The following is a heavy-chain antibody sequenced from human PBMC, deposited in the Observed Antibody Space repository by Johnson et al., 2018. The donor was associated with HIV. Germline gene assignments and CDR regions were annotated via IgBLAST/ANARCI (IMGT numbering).Heavy chain of an antibody. CDR1: GFTFSRYA. CDR3: ARDKRRWELLRDAFDI. J-gene: IGHJ3*02. CDR2: ISYDGSNK. Sequence: QVQLVESGGGVVQPGRYLRLSCAASGFTFSRYAMHWVRQAPGKGLEWVTVISYDGSNKYYADSVKGRFTISRDNSKNTLYLKMKSLRAEDTAVYYCARDKRRWELLRDAFDIWGQGTMVTVSS. D-gene: IGHD1-26*01. V-gene: IGHV3-30-3*01.